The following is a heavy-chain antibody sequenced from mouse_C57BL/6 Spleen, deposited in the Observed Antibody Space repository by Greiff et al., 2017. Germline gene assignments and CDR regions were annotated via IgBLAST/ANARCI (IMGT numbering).Heavy chain of an antibody. V-gene: IGHV1-53*01. CDR1: GYTFTSYW. Sequence: QVQLQQPGTELVKPGASVKLSCKASGYTFTSYWMHWVKQRPGQGLEWIGNINPSNGGTNYNEKFKSKATLTVDKSYSTAYMQLSSLTSEDSAVYYCARGGYGNYWYFDVWGTGTTVTVSS. D-gene: IGHD2-10*02. J-gene: IGHJ1*03. CDR3: ARGGYGNYWYFDV. CDR2: INPSNGGT.